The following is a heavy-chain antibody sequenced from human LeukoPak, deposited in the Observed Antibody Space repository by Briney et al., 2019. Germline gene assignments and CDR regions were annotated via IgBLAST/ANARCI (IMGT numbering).Heavy chain of an antibody. J-gene: IGHJ4*02. CDR2: IWYDGSNK. D-gene: IGHD2-8*01. CDR3: ARKGRCTNGVCYFSFDY. V-gene: IGHV3-30*19. Sequence: GGSLRLSCAASGFTFSSYGMHWVRQAPGKGLEWVAVIWYDGSNKYYADSVKGRFTISRDNSKNTLYLQMNSLRAEDTAVYYCARKGRCTNGVCYFSFDYWGQGTLVTVSS. CDR1: GFTFSSYG.